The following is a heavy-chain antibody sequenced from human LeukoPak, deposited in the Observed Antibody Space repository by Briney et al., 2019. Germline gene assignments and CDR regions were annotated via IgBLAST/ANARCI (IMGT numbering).Heavy chain of an antibody. J-gene: IGHJ4*02. CDR3: SNYRQSITAAGNSREFADY. V-gene: IGHV3-23*01. Sequence: GGSLRLSCEASGFTFSSYYMIWVRQAPGKGLEWVSVISVSGDWTYYADSVKGRFTISRDNSKNTLYLQMNSLRAEDTAVYYCSNYRQSITAAGNSREFADYWGQGTLVTVSS. CDR2: ISVSGDWT. D-gene: IGHD6-13*01. CDR1: GFTFSSYY.